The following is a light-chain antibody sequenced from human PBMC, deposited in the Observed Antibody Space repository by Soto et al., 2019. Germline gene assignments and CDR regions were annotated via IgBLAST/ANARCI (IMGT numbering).Light chain of an antibody. V-gene: IGKV1-33*01. CDR1: QDIRKY. CDR3: QQYDNLPLI. J-gene: IGKJ5*01. CDR2: DAS. Sequence: IRVTQSPSSLSASVGDRVTITCQATQDIRKYLNWYQQKPGKAPKLLIYDASSLETGVPSRFSGSGSGTDFTFTISSLQPEDFATYYCQQYDNLPLIFGQGTRLEIK.